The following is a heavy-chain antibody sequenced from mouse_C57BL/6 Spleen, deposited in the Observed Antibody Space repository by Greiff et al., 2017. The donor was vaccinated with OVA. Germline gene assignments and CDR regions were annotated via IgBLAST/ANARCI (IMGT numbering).Heavy chain of an antibody. D-gene: IGHD1-1*01. CDR1: GYTFTSYT. Sequence: QVQLQQSGAELARPGASVKMSCKASGYTFTSYTMHWVKQGPGQGLEWIGYINPSSGYTKYNQKFKDKATLTADKSSSTAYMQLSSLTSEDSAVYYCASGYYYGTSLDYWGQGTTLTVSS. CDR2: INPSSGYT. V-gene: IGHV1-4*01. J-gene: IGHJ2*01. CDR3: ASGYYYGTSLDY.